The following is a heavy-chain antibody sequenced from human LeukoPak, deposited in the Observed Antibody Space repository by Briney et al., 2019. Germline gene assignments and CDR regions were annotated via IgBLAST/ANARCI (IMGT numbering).Heavy chain of an antibody. CDR2: MNPNSGNT. J-gene: IGHJ4*02. CDR1: GYTFTSYA. CDR3: ARSRRVWFGELSSYYFDY. Sequence: ASVKVSCKASGYTFTSYAMHWVRQAPGQRLEWMGWMNPNSGNTGYAQKFQGRVTITRNTSISTAYMELSSLRSEDTAVYYCARSRRVWFGELSSYYFDYWGQGTLVTVSS. V-gene: IGHV1-8*03. D-gene: IGHD3-10*01.